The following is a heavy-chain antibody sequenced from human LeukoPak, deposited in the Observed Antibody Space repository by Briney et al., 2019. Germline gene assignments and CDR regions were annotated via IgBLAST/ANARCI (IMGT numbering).Heavy chain of an antibody. J-gene: IGHJ5*02. CDR2: ISAYNGNT. CDR3: ATVVVCSGGSCYSGRWFDP. Sequence: ASVKVSCKASGYTFTSYDINWVRQATGQGLEWMGWISAYNGNTNYAQKLQGRVTMTTDTSTSTAYMELRSLRSDDTAVYYCATVVVCSGGSCYSGRWFDPWGQGTLVTVSS. CDR1: GYTFTSYD. V-gene: IGHV1-18*01. D-gene: IGHD2-15*01.